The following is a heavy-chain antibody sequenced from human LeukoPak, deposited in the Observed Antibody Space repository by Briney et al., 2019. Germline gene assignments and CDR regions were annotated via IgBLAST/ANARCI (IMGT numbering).Heavy chain of an antibody. D-gene: IGHD2-15*01. CDR3: ARGDSDFDY. CDR2: IKQDGSEK. Sequence: PGGSLRLSCAASGFTFSSYWMSWVPEAPGKGRGWGANIKQDGSEKYNVDSVKGRFTISRDNAKNSLYLQMNSLRAEDTAVYYCARGDSDFDYWGKETLVTVSS. J-gene: IGHJ4*02. CDR1: GFTFSSYW. V-gene: IGHV3-7*01.